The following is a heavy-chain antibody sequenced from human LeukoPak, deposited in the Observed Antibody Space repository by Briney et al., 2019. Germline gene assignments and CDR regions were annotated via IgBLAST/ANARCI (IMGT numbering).Heavy chain of an antibody. CDR2: IYYSGST. CDR1: GGSISSGGYY. CDR3: ARRDDGYNPKLDY. Sequence: SETLSLTCTVSGGSISSGGYYWSWIRQHPGKGLEWIGYIYYSGSTYYNPSLKSRVTISVDTSKNQFSLKLSSVTAADTAVYYCARRDDGYNPKLDYWGQGTLVTVSS. D-gene: IGHD5-24*01. V-gene: IGHV4-31*03. J-gene: IGHJ4*02.